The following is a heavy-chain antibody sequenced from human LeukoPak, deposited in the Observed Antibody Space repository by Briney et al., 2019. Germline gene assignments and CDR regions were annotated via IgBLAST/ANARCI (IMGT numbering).Heavy chain of an antibody. CDR2: INSDGINT. J-gene: IGHJ3*02. D-gene: IGHD6-6*01. CDR3: ARDRFVARPPKPTAFDI. Sequence: GGSLRLSCAASGFTFSNYWMHWVRQAPGKGLVWVSRINSDGINTSYADSVKGRFTISRDNSKNTLYLHMNSLRAEDTAVYYCARDRFVARPPKPTAFDIWGQGTVVTVSS. CDR1: GFTFSNYW. V-gene: IGHV3-74*01.